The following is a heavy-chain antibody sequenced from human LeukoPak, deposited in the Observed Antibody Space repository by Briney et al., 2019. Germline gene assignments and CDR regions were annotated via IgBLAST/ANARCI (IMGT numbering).Heavy chain of an antibody. J-gene: IGHJ4*02. CDR2: ISGGNSFT. Sequence: GGSLRLSCAASGFTFSDYYMIWIRQAPGKGLEWVSFISGGNSFTKHADSVMGRFTISRDNAKNSLYLQMNSLRVEDTAVHYCASGRDGYTADYWGRGTLVTVSS. CDR3: ASGRDGYTADY. V-gene: IGHV3-11*06. CDR1: GFTFSDYY. D-gene: IGHD5-24*01.